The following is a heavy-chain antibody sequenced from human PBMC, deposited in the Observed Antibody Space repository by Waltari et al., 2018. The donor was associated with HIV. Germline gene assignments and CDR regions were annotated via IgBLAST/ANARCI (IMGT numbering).Heavy chain of an antibody. D-gene: IGHD4-17*01. CDR2: NSQGGTT. J-gene: IGHJ6*02. CDR3: ARDRLSGTTRGGYYYGLDV. CDR1: VGSISSGGYP. Sequence: QLQLQESGSGLVKPSQPLSLTAAVSVGSISSGGYPWPLNRQPPGKGLEWIGYNSQGGTTYYNPSRQSRVTISLDRSKNQFSLKLRSVTAADTAVYYCARDRLSGTTRGGYYYGLDVWGQGTTVTVSS. V-gene: IGHV4-30-2*01.